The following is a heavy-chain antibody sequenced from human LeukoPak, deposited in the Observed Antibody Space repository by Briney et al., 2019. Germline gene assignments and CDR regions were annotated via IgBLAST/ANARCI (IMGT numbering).Heavy chain of an antibody. V-gene: IGHV3-7*01. J-gene: IGHJ3*02. Sequence: GGSLRLSCTASGFIFSSFWMAWVRQAPGKGLEWVANIKPDGSLQFYGDSVKGRFTISRDNAKNSLYLQMNSLRAEDTAVYYCANQRAGIAARGAFDIWGQGTMVTVSS. CDR2: IKPDGSLQ. CDR3: ANQRAGIAARGAFDI. D-gene: IGHD6-6*01. CDR1: GFIFSSFW.